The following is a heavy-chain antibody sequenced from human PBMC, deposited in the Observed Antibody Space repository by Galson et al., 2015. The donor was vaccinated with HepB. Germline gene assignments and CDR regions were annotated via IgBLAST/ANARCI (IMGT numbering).Heavy chain of an antibody. V-gene: IGHV3-7*03. D-gene: IGHD6-13*01. Sequence: SLRLSCAASGFTFTSYWMSWVRQAPGKGLEWVANIKQDGSEKYYVDSVKGRFTISRDNAKNSLYLQMNSLRAEDTAVYYCATTRRGQQLVPYWGQGTLVTVSS. CDR1: GFTFTSYW. CDR2: IKQDGSEK. J-gene: IGHJ4*02. CDR3: ATTRRGQQLVPY.